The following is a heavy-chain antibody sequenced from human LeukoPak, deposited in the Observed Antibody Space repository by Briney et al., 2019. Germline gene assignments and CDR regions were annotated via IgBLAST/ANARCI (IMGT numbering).Heavy chain of an antibody. Sequence: PGGSLRLSCAAAGFTFRTYWMDSVRHVPGKGLLWLARIKGDGRTTIYADSVKGRFTISRDNTKNTLYLQTSSLRAEDTAVYYCVRASTTVPNLLDYWGQGTLVTVSS. D-gene: IGHD4-17*01. J-gene: IGHJ4*02. CDR2: IKGDGRTT. V-gene: IGHV3-74*01. CDR3: VRASTTVPNLLDY. CDR1: GFTFRTYW.